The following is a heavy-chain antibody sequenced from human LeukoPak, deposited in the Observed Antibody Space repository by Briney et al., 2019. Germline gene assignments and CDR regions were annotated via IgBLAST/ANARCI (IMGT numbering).Heavy chain of an antibody. CDR2: ISGSGGST. D-gene: IGHD6-13*01. J-gene: IGHJ4*02. CDR1: GFTFSSYA. Sequence: PGGSLRLSCAASGFTFSSYAMSWVRQAPGKGLEWVSAISGSGGSTYYADSVKGRFTISRDNSKNTMYLQMNSLRAEDTAVYYCAKVGSSSWATIFDYWGQGTLVTVSS. CDR3: AKVGSSSWATIFDY. V-gene: IGHV3-23*01.